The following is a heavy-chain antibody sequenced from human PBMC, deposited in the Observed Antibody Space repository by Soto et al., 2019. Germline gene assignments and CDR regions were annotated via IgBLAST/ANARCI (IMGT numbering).Heavy chain of an antibody. CDR1: GFSVSSTY. CDR3: AKLPPGDT. Sequence: EVQLVESGGGLIQPGQSLRLSCAASGFSVSSTYMSWVRQAPGKGLEWVSVIYSSGSTYYADFVKGRFTLSRDNSKNTVYLPINRLRAGETAVYYCAKLPPGDTWGQGTLVTVSS. V-gene: IGHV3-53*01. J-gene: IGHJ4*02. CDR2: IYSSGST. D-gene: IGHD4-17*01.